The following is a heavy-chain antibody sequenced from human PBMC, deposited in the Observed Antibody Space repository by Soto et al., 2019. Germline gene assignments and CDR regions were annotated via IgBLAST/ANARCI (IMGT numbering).Heavy chain of an antibody. CDR2: SSSSGGYT. CDR3: ARSSGRSHDFTFDDGLDV. J-gene: IGHJ6*02. V-gene: IGHV3-11*06. CDR1: GFSVGDNY. Sequence: QVQLVESGGGLVEPGGSLRLSCAASGFSVGDNYMTWIRQAPGKGLEWRSYSSSSGGYTNYADSVKGRFTISRDNAKNSLYLNMDGLRAEDTAVDFCARSSGRSHDFTFDDGLDVWGQGTKVTVSS. D-gene: IGHD3-16*01.